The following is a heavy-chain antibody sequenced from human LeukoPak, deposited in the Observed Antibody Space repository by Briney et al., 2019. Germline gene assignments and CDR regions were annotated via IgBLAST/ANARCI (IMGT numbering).Heavy chain of an antibody. Sequence: SQTLSLTCAISGDSVSTKSVAWNWIRQSPSRGLEWLGRVYYRSKWYNDYAVSVESRMTINADTSKNQFSLHLNSVTPEDTAVYYCVRIMGPGVRDWFDPWGQGTLVTVSS. J-gene: IGHJ5*02. V-gene: IGHV6-1*01. CDR3: VRIMGPGVRDWFDP. CDR1: GDSVSTKSVA. CDR2: VYYRSKWYN. D-gene: IGHD1-26*01.